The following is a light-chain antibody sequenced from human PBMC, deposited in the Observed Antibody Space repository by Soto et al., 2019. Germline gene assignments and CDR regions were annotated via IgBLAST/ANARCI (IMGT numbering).Light chain of an antibody. V-gene: IGKV3-15*01. CDR3: QQYAGWPKT. J-gene: IGKJ1*01. Sequence: KPGQSPQLQICEVSTRAAGVPARFSGSGSGTACTLTISSLQSEDLAVYCSQQYAGWPKTFGQLTKVDI. CDR2: EVS.